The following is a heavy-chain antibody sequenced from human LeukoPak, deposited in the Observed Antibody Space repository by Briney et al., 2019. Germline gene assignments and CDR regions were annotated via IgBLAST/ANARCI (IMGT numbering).Heavy chain of an antibody. CDR2: IYHSGST. V-gene: IGHV4-30-2*01. J-gene: IGHJ4*02. CDR1: GGSISSGGYS. D-gene: IGHD2-2*02. CDR3: ARASGYCSSTSCYTFDY. Sequence: SETLSLTCAVSGGSISSGGYSWSWIRQPPGKGLGWIGYIYHSGSTYYNPSLKSRVTISVDRSKNQFSLKLSSVTAADTAVYYCARASGYCSSTSCYTFDYWGQGTLVTVSS.